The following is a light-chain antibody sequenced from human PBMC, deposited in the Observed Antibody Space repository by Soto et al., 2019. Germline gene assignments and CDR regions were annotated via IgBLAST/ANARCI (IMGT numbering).Light chain of an antibody. J-gene: IGKJ1*01. V-gene: IGKV1-5*01. CDR3: QQYNDYWT. Sequence: DIQMTQSPSTLSASVGDRVVITCRASQIITTWLAWYQQKPGKAPKLLSYDASSLESGVPSRFSGSGSGTEFTLTISRLQPDDFATYYCQQYNDYWTFGQGTKVDIK. CDR1: QIITTW. CDR2: DAS.